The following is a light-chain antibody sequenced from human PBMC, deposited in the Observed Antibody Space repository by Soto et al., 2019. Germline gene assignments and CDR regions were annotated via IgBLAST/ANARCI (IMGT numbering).Light chain of an antibody. J-gene: IGKJ2*01. CDR2: GAS. Sequence: EIVLTQSPGTLSLSPGERATLSCRASQSVTSSYLAWYQQKPGQAPSLLIYGASSRATGIPDRFSGGGSGRDFTLTISSLEPEDFAVYYCQQYGSSPRYTFGQGTQLEIK. CDR1: QSVTSSY. V-gene: IGKV3-20*01. CDR3: QQYGSSPRYT.